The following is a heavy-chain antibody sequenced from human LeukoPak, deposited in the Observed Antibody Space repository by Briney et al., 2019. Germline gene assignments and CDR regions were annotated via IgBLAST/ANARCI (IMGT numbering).Heavy chain of an antibody. CDR1: GGSISSHY. J-gene: IGHJ5*02. CDR3: ARETYCSSTSCYATKGPVHRSNWFDP. V-gene: IGHV4-59*11. CDR2: IYYSGST. D-gene: IGHD2-2*01. Sequence: ASETLSLTCTVSGGSISSHYWSWIRQPPGKGLEWIGYIYYSGSTNYNPSLKSRVTISVDTSKNQFSLKLSSVTAADTAVYYCARETYCSSTSCYATKGPVHRSNWFDPWGQGTLVTVSS.